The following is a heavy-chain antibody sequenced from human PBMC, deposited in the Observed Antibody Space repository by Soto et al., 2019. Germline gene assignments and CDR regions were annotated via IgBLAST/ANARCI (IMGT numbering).Heavy chain of an antibody. CDR2: IYHSGST. CDR1: GGSISSSSYY. CDR3: ARGWGRGRDYYYMDV. Sequence: PSETLSLTCTVSGGSISSSSYYWGWIRQPPGKGLEWIGKIYHSGSTYYNPSLKSRVTISVDKSKNQFSLKLSSVTAADTAVYYCARGWGRGRDYYYMDVWGKGTTVTVSS. V-gene: IGHV4-39*07. J-gene: IGHJ6*03. D-gene: IGHD1-26*01.